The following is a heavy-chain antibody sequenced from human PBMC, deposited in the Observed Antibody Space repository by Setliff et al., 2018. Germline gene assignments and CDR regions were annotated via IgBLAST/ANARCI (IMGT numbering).Heavy chain of an antibody. CDR1: GFTFSSYG. CDR3: AKAGSGWYGLGDY. J-gene: IGHJ4*02. V-gene: IGHV3-33*06. Sequence: RLSCAASGFTFSSYGMHWVRQAPSKGLEWVAVIWYDGSNKYYADSVKGRFTISRDNSKNTLYLQMNSLRAEDTAVYYCAKAGSGWYGLGDYWGQGTLVTVSS. CDR2: IWYDGSNK. D-gene: IGHD6-19*01.